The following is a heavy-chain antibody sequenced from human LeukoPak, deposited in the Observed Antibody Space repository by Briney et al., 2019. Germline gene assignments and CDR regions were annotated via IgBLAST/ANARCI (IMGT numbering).Heavy chain of an antibody. CDR2: IYPDDSES. CDR3: ARSHDSSSYYHFI. Sequence: EFLKISCEASGYSFTNYWIGWVRQMPGKGLEWMGIIYPDDSESKYRPSVQGQGTISGDKSRSIAYLQWSGLKASDTAMYYCARSHDSSSYYHFIWGQGTLVTVSS. J-gene: IGHJ4*02. V-gene: IGHV5-51*01. CDR1: GYSFTNYW. D-gene: IGHD3-22*01.